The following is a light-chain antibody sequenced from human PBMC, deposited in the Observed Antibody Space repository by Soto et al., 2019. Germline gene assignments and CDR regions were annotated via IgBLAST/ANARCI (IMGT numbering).Light chain of an antibody. J-gene: IGLJ1*01. CDR3: SSYTSSITYV. CDR1: SSDSGDYNY. V-gene: IGLV2-14*01. Sequence: QSALTQPASVSGSPGQSITISCTGTSSDSGDYNYVSWYQQRPEKAPELMIYGVNNRPPGVSNRFSGSKSGNAASLTISGLQAEDEADYYCSSYTSSITYVFGTGTKLTVL. CDR2: GVN.